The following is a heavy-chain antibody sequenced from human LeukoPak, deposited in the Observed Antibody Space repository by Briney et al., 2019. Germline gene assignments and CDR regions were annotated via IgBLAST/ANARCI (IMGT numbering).Heavy chain of an antibody. CDR1: GGSFSGYY. CDR3: ARERHCSSTCCYLHYFDY. J-gene: IGHJ4*02. V-gene: IGHV4-34*01. D-gene: IGHD2-2*01. Sequence: PSETLSLTCAVYGGSFSGYYWSWIRQPPGKGLEWIGEINHSGSTNYNPSLKSRVTISVDTSKNQFSLKLSSVTAADTAVCYCARERHCSSTCCYLHYFDYWGQGTLVTVSS. CDR2: INHSGST.